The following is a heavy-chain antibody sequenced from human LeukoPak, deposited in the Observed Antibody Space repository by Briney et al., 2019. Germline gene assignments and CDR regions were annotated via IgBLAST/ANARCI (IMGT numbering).Heavy chain of an antibody. CDR3: AKDANYFDSSGYLIPFDY. Sequence: GGSLRLSCAASGFTFSRFAMSWVRQAPGKDLEWVSSIRGSDGTTYYAESVEGRFTISRDNSKNILYLQMNSLRADDTAVYYCAKDANYFDSSGYLIPFDYWGQGTLVPVSS. J-gene: IGHJ4*02. CDR2: IRGSDGTT. CDR1: GFTFSRFA. V-gene: IGHV3-23*01. D-gene: IGHD3-22*01.